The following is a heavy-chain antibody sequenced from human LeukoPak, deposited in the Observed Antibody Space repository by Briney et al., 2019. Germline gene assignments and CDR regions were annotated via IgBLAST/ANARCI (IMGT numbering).Heavy chain of an antibody. CDR3: ARHASAQSSFDY. Sequence: PSETLSLTCTVSGGAISTYHWSWIRQPPGKGLEWIGYIYYDGSTNYNPSLKSRVTISVDTSNDQFSLKLSSVTASDTAIYYCARHASAQSSFDYWGQGTLVTVSS. CDR2: IYYDGST. CDR1: GGAISTYH. J-gene: IGHJ4*02. V-gene: IGHV4-59*08.